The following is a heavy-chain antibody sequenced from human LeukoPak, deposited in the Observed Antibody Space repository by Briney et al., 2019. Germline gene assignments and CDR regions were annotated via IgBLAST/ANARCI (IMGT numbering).Heavy chain of an antibody. CDR2: ITGSGSYI. V-gene: IGHV3-21*01. J-gene: IGHJ4*02. Sequence: GGSLRLSCAASGFTFSTYYMNWVRQAPGKGLEWVSFITGSGSYIYYTDSVKGRFTISRDNAKNSLFLQMNSLRDEDTAAYYCASGFSSSPYFDYWGQGTLVTVSS. D-gene: IGHD6-6*01. CDR1: GFTFSTYY. CDR3: ASGFSSSPYFDY.